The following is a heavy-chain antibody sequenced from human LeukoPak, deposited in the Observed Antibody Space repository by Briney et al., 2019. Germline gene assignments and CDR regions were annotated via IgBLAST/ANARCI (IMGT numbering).Heavy chain of an antibody. D-gene: IGHD6-25*01. CDR3: ARDATYAAAAVVY. CDR1: GFTVNSNY. CDR2: IYSGGST. Sequence: GGSLRLSCAASGFTVNSNYMSWVRQAPGKGLEWVSVIYSGGSTYYADSVKGRFTISRDNAKNTLYLQMNSLRADDTAMYYCARDATYAAAAVVYWGQGTLVTVSS. V-gene: IGHV3-66*01. J-gene: IGHJ4*02.